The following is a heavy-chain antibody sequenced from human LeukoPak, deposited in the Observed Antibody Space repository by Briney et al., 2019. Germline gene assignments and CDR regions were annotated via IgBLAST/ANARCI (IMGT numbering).Heavy chain of an antibody. D-gene: IGHD6-13*01. Sequence: GGSLRLSCAASGFTFSSYAMSWVRQAPGKGLEWVSAISGSGGSTYYAGSVKGRFTISRDNSKNTLYLQMNSLRAEDTAVYYCAKAFSSSWDEAYFDYWGQGTLVTVSS. CDR2: ISGSGGST. V-gene: IGHV3-23*01. CDR1: GFTFSSYA. J-gene: IGHJ4*02. CDR3: AKAFSSSWDEAYFDY.